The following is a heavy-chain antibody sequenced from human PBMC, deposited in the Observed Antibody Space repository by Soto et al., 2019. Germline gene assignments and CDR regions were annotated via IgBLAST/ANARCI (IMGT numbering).Heavy chain of an antibody. V-gene: IGHV1-18*01. CDR2: ISPNNGII. Sequence: ASVKVSCKASGYTFTSYGISWVRQAPGQGLEWMGWISPNNGIINYAQKFQGRVTITTDTFTGTAYMELTRLRSDDTAVYYCAGDPDSHYNDSHAYSYPWGQGTLVTVSS. J-gene: IGHJ5*02. D-gene: IGHD3-22*01. CDR3: AGDPDSHYNDSHAYSYP. CDR1: GYTFTSYG.